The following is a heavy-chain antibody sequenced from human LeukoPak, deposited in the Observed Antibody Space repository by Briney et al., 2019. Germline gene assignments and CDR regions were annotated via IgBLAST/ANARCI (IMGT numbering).Heavy chain of an antibody. V-gene: IGHV3-30-3*01. D-gene: IGHD6-13*01. Sequence: GGSLRLSCEVSGFTFSHYSMHWVRQAPGKGLEWVALILYDGSNKHYADSVKGRFTISRDNAKNSLFLQMNSLRAEDTAVYYCALAAAASPIDYWGQGTLVTVS. CDR2: ILYDGSNK. J-gene: IGHJ4*02. CDR3: ALAAAASPIDY. CDR1: GFTFSHYS.